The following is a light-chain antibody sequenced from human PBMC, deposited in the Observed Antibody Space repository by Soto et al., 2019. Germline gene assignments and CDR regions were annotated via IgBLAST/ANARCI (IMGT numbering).Light chain of an antibody. CDR1: QSVNSN. CDR2: WAS. Sequence: EIVMTQSPATLSVSPGERATLSCRASQSVNSNLAWYQQRPGQPPRLLLYWASTRESGVPDRFVGSGSETDFTLTISSLQAGDEAIYHCQQYYNTPYTFGQGTTLEIK. J-gene: IGKJ2*01. V-gene: IGKV3-15*01. CDR3: QQYYNTPYT.